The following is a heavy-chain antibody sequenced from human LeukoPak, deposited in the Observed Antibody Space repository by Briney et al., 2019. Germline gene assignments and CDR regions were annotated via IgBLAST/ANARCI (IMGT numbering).Heavy chain of an antibody. V-gene: IGHV1-2*06. Sequence: ASVKVSCKASGYTYTGYYMHWVRQATGQWLELMGRINPNSGGTNYAQKFQGRVTMTRDTSISTAYMELSRLRSDDTAVYYCARGSYSSSANFDYWGQGTLVTVSS. D-gene: IGHD6-6*01. CDR3: ARGSYSSSANFDY. J-gene: IGHJ4*02. CDR1: GYTYTGYY. CDR2: INPNSGGT.